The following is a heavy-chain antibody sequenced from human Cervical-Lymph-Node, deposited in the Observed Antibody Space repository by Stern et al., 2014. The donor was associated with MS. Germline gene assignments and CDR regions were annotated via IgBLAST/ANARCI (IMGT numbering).Heavy chain of an antibody. CDR1: GDSISSGDNY. V-gene: IGHV4-30-4*01. D-gene: IGHD3-22*01. Sequence: QLQLQESGPGLVKPSQTLSLTCNVSGDSISSGDNYWSWIRQSPGKGLGGIGYIYYIGSTFYNPSLKSRVTISVDTSQNQFSLRLSSVTAADTAVYYCARGESSRYYYYFDYWGQGTLVTVSS. CDR3: ARGESSRYYYYFDY. CDR2: IYYIGST. J-gene: IGHJ4*02.